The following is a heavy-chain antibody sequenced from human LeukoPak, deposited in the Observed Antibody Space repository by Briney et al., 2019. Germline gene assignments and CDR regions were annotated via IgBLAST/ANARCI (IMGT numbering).Heavy chain of an antibody. J-gene: IGHJ4*02. CDR1: GFTFSNYI. V-gene: IGHV3-30*04. Sequence: GGSLRLSCAASGFTFSNYIMHWVRQAPGKGLDWVAVILEDGRYQSYADSVKGRFTISRDNSKNTLFLQMNSLRGEDTAMYYCARVRGAGFRTADSWGQGTLVTVSS. D-gene: IGHD1-14*01. CDR2: ILEDGRYQ. CDR3: ARVRGAGFRTADS.